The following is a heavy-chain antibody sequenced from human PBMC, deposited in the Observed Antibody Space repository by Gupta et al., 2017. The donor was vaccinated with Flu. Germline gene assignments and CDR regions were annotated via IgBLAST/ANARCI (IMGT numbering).Heavy chain of an antibody. Sequence: EVQLLESGGGLVQPGGFLRFTCSASGFTFRRYAMSWVRQAPGKGLEWVSAISGSGGSTYYADSVKGRFTISRDNSKNTLYLQMNSLRAEDTAVYYCAKVSHGYSSGWVNWGQGTLVTVSS. CDR1: GFTFRRYA. D-gene: IGHD6-19*01. V-gene: IGHV3-23*01. CDR3: AKVSHGYSSGWVN. J-gene: IGHJ4*02. CDR2: ISGSGGST.